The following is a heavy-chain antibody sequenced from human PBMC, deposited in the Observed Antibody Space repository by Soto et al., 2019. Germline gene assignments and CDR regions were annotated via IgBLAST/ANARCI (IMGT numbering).Heavy chain of an antibody. CDR2: INAGNGNT. CDR3: ASDVLLWFGERINWFHP. Sequence: ASVKVSCKASGYTFTSYAMHWVRQAPGQRLEWMGWINAGNGNTKYSQKFQGRVTITRDTSASTAYMELSSLRSEDTAVYYCASDVLLWFGERINWFHPWGQGTLVTAPQ. J-gene: IGHJ5*02. CDR1: GYTFTSYA. V-gene: IGHV1-3*01. D-gene: IGHD3-10*01.